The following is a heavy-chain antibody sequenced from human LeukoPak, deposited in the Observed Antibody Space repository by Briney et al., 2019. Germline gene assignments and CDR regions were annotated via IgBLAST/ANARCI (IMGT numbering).Heavy chain of an antibody. D-gene: IGHD3-3*01. J-gene: IGHJ5*02. CDR2: INPSGGST. CDR3: ARYYDFWSGYLGEGFDP. Sequence: ASVKVSCKASGYTFTSYYMHWVRQAPGQGLEWMGIINPSGGSTSYAQKFQGRVTMTRNTSISTAYMELSSLRSEDTAVYYCARYYDFWSGYLGEGFDPWGQGTLVTVSS. V-gene: IGHV1-46*01. CDR1: GYTFTSYY.